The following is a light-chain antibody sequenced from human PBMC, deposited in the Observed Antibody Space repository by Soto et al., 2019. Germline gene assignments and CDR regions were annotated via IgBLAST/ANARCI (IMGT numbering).Light chain of an antibody. CDR3: QKYNSAPTT. CDR1: RDISSS. CDR2: AAS. V-gene: IGKV1-27*01. Sequence: DVQMTQSPSSLSASVGDRVTITCRASRDISSSLAWYQQKPGKVPKLLIYAASTLHAGAQSRFSGSGSLTFFTPTINSLQPEDVATYYCQKYNSAPTTFGRGTRLEIK. J-gene: IGKJ2*01.